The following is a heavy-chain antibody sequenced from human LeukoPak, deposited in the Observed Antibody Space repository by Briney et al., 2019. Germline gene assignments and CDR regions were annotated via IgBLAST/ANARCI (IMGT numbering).Heavy chain of an antibody. CDR2: IWYDGSNK. D-gene: IGHD4-17*01. CDR1: GFTFSRYG. Sequence: PGRSLRLSCAASGFTFSRYGMHWVRQAPGKGLEWVAAIWYDGSNKYYVDSVKGRFTISRDNSKNTLYLQMNSLRAEDTAVYYCARDPNYGDYYYGMDVWGQGTTVTVSS. CDR3: ARDPNYGDYYYGMDV. J-gene: IGHJ6*02. V-gene: IGHV3-33*01.